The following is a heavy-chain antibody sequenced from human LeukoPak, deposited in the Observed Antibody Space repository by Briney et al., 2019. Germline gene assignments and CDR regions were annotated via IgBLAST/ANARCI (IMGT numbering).Heavy chain of an antibody. CDR1: GFTFSSYG. CDR2: ISYDGSNK. CDR3: ARDSFLHFDWLLGEDRDAFDI. D-gene: IGHD3-9*01. V-gene: IGHV3-30*03. J-gene: IGHJ3*02. Sequence: GGSLRLSCAASGFTFSSYGMHWVRQAPGKGLEWVAIISYDGSNKYYADSVKGRFTISRDNSKNTLYLQMNSLRPEDTAVYYCARDSFLHFDWLLGEDRDAFDIWGQGTMVTVSS.